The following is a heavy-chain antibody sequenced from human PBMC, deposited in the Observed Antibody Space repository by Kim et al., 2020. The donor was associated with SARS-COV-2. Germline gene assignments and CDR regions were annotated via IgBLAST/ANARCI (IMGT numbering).Heavy chain of an antibody. CDR1: GFTVSSNY. CDR2: IYSGGST. Sequence: GGSLRLSCAASGFTVSSNYMSWVRQAPGKGLERVSVIYSGGSTYYADSVKGRFTISRDNSKNTLYLQMNSLRAEDTAVYYCASSENYYDSSGYYYAPFDYWGQGTLVTVSS. D-gene: IGHD3-22*01. V-gene: IGHV3-53*01. CDR3: ASSENYYDSSGYYYAPFDY. J-gene: IGHJ4*02.